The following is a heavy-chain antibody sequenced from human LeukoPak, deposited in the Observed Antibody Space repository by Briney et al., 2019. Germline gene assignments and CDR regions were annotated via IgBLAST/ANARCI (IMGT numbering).Heavy chain of an antibody. V-gene: IGHV4-39*01. J-gene: IGHJ3*02. CDR3: ARKGDSGSYAI. D-gene: IGHD3-16*01. Sequence: SETLSLTCSVSGGSISSYYWGWIRQPPGKGLEWIGSINYSGRTYNNPSLKSRVTISVDTSKNHFSLKLSSVTAADTAVYYCARKGDSGSYAIWGQGTMVTVSS. CDR1: GGSISSYY. CDR2: INYSGRT.